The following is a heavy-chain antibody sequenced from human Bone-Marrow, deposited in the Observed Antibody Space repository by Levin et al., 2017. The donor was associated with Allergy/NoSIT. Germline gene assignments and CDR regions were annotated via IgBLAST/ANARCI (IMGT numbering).Heavy chain of an antibody. D-gene: IGHD3-22*01. CDR3: ARVCSSGYAECMDV. CDR1: GFSLSNYY. Sequence: GESLKISCAVSGFSLSNYYMNWVRQAPGKGLEWVSCIRGSSSDIYYADSVKGRFTISRDDAKNSLYLQMNSLRAEDTAVYYCARVCSSGYAECMDVWGQGTTVTVSS. J-gene: IGHJ6*02. V-gene: IGHV3-21*01. CDR2: IRGSSSDI.